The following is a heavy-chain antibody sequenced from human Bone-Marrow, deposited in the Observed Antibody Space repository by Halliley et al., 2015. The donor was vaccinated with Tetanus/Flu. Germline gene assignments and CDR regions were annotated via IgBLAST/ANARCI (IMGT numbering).Heavy chain of an antibody. CDR1: GDSISNSNW. D-gene: IGHD3-9*01. J-gene: IGHJ4*02. CDR2: MYHSGTT. CDR3: ARERRYYDNDGYYHYYIDY. V-gene: IGHV4-4*02. Sequence: GLVKPSGTLSLTCTVSGDSISNSNWWSWVRQSPGKGLEFIGEMYHSGTTNYNPSLKSRVTISMDKSKNQFSLRVTSMTAADTAVYYCARERRYYDNDGYYHYYIDYWGQGTQVTVSA.